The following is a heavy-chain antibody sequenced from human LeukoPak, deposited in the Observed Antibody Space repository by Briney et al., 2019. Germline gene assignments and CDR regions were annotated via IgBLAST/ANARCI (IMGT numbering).Heavy chain of an antibody. D-gene: IGHD3-22*01. V-gene: IGHV3-23*01. CDR3: AKDPHYDSSGYSFDP. Sequence: GGSLRLSCAASGFTFDDYAMHWVRQAPGKGLEWVSGIRGSGDTTYYADSVKGRFTISRDNSKNTLYLQMNSLRAEDTAVYYCAKDPHYDSSGYSFDPWGQGTLVTVSS. CDR1: GFTFDDYA. J-gene: IGHJ5*02. CDR2: IRGSGDTT.